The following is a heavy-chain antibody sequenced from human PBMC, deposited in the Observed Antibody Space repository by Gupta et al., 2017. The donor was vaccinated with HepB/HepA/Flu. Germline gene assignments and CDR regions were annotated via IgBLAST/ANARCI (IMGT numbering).Heavy chain of an antibody. V-gene: IGHV3-30*18. D-gene: IGHD1-26*01. Sequence: QVQLVESGGGVVQPGRTLRLSCAASGFPFSGYGMHWVRQVPGMGLEWVALISYDGNVEDYADSVKGRFTISRDNSKNTLFLQMDSLRLEDTAIYYCAKTSGTYYIDYWGQGTLVTVSS. CDR1: GFPFSGYG. J-gene: IGHJ4*02. CDR2: ISYDGNVE. CDR3: AKTSGTYYIDY.